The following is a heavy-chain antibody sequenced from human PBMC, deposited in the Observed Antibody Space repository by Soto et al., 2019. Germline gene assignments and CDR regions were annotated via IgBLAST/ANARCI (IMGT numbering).Heavy chain of an antibody. Sequence: SGGSLRLSCAASGFTFSSYSMNWVRQAPGKGLEWVSYISSSSSTIYYADSVKGRFTISRDNAKNSLYLQMNSLRAEDTAVYYCARDSFITIFGVVKDAFDIWGQGTMVTVSS. CDR1: GFTFSSYS. CDR2: ISSSSSTI. CDR3: ARDSFITIFGVVKDAFDI. V-gene: IGHV3-48*01. J-gene: IGHJ3*02. D-gene: IGHD3-3*01.